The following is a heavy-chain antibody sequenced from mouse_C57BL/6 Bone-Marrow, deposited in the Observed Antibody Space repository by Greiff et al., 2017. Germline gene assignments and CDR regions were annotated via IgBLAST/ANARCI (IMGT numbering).Heavy chain of an antibody. J-gene: IGHJ3*01. Sequence: EVQLQQSGPELVKPGASVKISCKASGYSFTDYNMNWVKQSHGRSLEWIGIINPNYGATRYNQKFKGKATLTVDQSSSTAYMQLNGLTSEDSAVYYCARENSSGLFAYWGQGTLVTVSA. CDR1: GYSFTDYN. CDR2: INPNYGAT. V-gene: IGHV1-39*01. CDR3: ARENSSGLFAY. D-gene: IGHD3-2*02.